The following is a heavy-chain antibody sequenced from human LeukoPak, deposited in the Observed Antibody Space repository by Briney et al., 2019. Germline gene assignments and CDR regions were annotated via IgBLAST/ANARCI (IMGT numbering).Heavy chain of an antibody. V-gene: IGHV3-23*01. D-gene: IGHD6-19*01. Sequence: PGGSLRLSCAASGFTFSSYAMSWVRQAPGKGLEWVSAITGSGGSTYYADSVKGRFTISRDKSKNTLYLQMNSLRAEDTAVYYCAKLEGIAVAGYFQHWGQGTLVIVSS. CDR1: GFTFSSYA. CDR2: ITGSGGST. J-gene: IGHJ1*01. CDR3: AKLEGIAVAGYFQH.